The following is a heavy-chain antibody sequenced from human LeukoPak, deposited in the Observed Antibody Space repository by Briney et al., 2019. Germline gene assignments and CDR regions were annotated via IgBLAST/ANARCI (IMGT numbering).Heavy chain of an antibody. CDR1: GFTFSSYS. CDR3: ARVKWSSSWRPYDY. J-gene: IGHJ4*02. CDR2: IYSGGST. Sequence: AGGSLRLSGAASGFTFSSYSMNWLRPAPGKGLEGFSVIYSGGSTYYPDSVKGRFTISRDNSKNTLYLQMNSLRAEDTAVYFCARVKWSSSWRPYDYWGQGTLVTVSS. D-gene: IGHD6-13*01. V-gene: IGHV3-53*01.